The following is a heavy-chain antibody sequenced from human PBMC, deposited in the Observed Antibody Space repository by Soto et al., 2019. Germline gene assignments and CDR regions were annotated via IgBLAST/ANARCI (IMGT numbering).Heavy chain of an antibody. J-gene: IGHJ4*02. Sequence: GGSLRLSCAASGFTFSFYAMHWVRQAPGKGLEWVAVISYNGRNKHYVDSVKGRFTISRDNSQDTLYLQMDSLRPDDTAVYSCARQAKIGDRSQFYFDSWGQGTLVTVSS. V-gene: IGHV3-30*04. D-gene: IGHD3-16*01. CDR2: ISYNGRNK. CDR1: GFTFSFYA. CDR3: ARQAKIGDRSQFYFDS.